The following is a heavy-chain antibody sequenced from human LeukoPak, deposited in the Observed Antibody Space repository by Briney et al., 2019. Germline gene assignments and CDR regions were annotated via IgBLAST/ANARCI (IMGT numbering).Heavy chain of an antibody. CDR3: ARARVWGRYRSPPGDY. Sequence: SETLSLTCAVYGGSFSGYYWSWIRQPPGKWLEWIGKINHSGSTNYNPSLKSRVTISVDTSKNQFSLKLSSVTAADTAVYYCARARVWGRYRSPPGDYWGQGTLVTVSS. CDR2: INHSGST. D-gene: IGHD3-16*02. V-gene: IGHV4-34*01. J-gene: IGHJ4*02. CDR1: GGSFSGYY.